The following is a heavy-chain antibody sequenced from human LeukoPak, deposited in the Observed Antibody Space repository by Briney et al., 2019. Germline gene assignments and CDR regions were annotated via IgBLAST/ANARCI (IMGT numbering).Heavy chain of an antibody. J-gene: IGHJ4*02. D-gene: IGHD3-22*01. CDR1: GFTFSSYS. V-gene: IGHV3-21*01. CDR3: AREFDSSGYPTSFDY. Sequence: GGSLRLSCAASGFTFSSYSMNWVRQAPGKGLEWVSSISSSSSYIYYADSVKGRFTISRDNAKNSLYLQMNSLRAEDTAVYYCAREFDSSGYPTSFDYWGQGTLVTVSS. CDR2: ISSSSSYI.